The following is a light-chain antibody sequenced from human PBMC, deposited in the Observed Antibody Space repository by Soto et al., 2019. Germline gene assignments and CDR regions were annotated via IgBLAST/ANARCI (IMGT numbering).Light chain of an antibody. Sequence: IQITQSPSSLSASVVDRVTITCRAIQSISNYLNWYQQKPGKAPKFLIYAASNLQSGVPSRFSGSGSGTDFTLTISSLQPEDFATYYCQQSYSSPQTFGQGTKVDIK. J-gene: IGKJ1*01. CDR2: AAS. CDR1: QSISNY. V-gene: IGKV1-39*01. CDR3: QQSYSSPQT.